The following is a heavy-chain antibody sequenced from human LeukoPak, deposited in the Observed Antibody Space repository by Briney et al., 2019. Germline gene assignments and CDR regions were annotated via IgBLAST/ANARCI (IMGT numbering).Heavy chain of an antibody. CDR2: IGTAGDT. Sequence: GGSLRLSCAASGFIFSGYDMRWVRQATGKGLEWVSGIGTAGDTYYAGSVKGRFTISRGNAKNSFYLQMNSLRPGDTAVYYCARVSGSGSYYYDLWGQGILVTVSS. J-gene: IGHJ4*02. CDR3: ARVSGSGSYYYDL. D-gene: IGHD3-10*01. V-gene: IGHV3-13*04. CDR1: GFIFSGYD.